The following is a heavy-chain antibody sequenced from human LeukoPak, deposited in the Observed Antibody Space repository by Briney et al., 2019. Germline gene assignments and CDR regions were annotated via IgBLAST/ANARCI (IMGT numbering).Heavy chain of an antibody. V-gene: IGHV3-53*05. CDR3: AKDGQTYYDFWSGPPFDY. CDR2: IYSGGST. CDR1: GFTVSSNY. J-gene: IGHJ4*02. D-gene: IGHD3-3*01. Sequence: PGGSLRLSCAASGFTVSSNYMSWVRQAPGKGLEWVSVIYSGGSTYYADSVKGRFTISRDNSKNTLYLQMNSLRAEDTAVYYCAKDGQTYYDFWSGPPFDYWGQGTLVTVSS.